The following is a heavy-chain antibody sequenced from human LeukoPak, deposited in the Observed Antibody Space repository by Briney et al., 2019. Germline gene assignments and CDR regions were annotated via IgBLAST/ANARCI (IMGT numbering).Heavy chain of an antibody. CDR1: GGSISSYY. V-gene: IGHV4-4*07. CDR3: ARSGGYDYIWGSYRYPTAFDI. D-gene: IGHD3-16*02. J-gene: IGHJ3*02. CDR2: IYTSGST. Sequence: SETLSLTCTVSGGSISSYYWSWIRQPAGKGLEWIGRIYTSGSTNYNPSLKRRVTMSVDTSKNQFSLKLSSVTAADTAVYYCARSGGYDYIWGSYRYPTAFDIWGQGTMVTVSS.